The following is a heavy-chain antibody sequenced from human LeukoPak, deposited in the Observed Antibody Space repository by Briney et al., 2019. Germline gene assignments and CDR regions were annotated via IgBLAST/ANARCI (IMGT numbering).Heavy chain of an antibody. CDR3: AKDRDPGGVYYYGSGSYPADV. Sequence: PGGSLRLSCAASGFTFSSYGMHWVRQAPGKGLEWVAFIRYDGSNKYYADSVKGRFTISRDNSKNTLYLQMNSLRAEDTAVYYCAKDRDPGGVYYYGSGSYPADVWGKGTTVTVSS. J-gene: IGHJ6*04. CDR2: IRYDGSNK. CDR1: GFTFSSYG. D-gene: IGHD3-10*01. V-gene: IGHV3-30*02.